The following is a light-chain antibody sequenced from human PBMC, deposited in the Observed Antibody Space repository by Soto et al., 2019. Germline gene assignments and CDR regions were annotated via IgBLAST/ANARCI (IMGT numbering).Light chain of an antibody. CDR3: CSYIVSGTDV. V-gene: IGLV2-14*01. CDR2: AVS. CDR1: SSDVGGYNY. Sequence: QSVLTQPASVSVSPGQSITISCAGSSSDVGGYNYDSWYQTHPGKAPQLLIYAVSNRPSGVSNRFSGSKSGNTATLTISELQAEDEDDYYCCSYIVSGTDVFGTGTKVTVL. J-gene: IGLJ1*01.